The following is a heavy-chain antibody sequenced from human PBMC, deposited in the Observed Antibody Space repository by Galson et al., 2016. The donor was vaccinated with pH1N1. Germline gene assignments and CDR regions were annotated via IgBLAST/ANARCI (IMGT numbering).Heavy chain of an antibody. CDR3: AIPDYGDVDLKNWYCAL. D-gene: IGHD4-17*01. CDR1: GDSISINNGF. J-gene: IGHJ2*01. CDR2: LYYSETA. V-gene: IGHV4-39*01. Sequence: LSLTCTVSGDSISINNGFWGWIRQPPGKGLEWIGSLYYSETAYYNPSLKSRVTISVDTSKNLFSLKVRSVTAADTAVYYCAIPDYGDVDLKNWYCALWGRGTVVTVSS.